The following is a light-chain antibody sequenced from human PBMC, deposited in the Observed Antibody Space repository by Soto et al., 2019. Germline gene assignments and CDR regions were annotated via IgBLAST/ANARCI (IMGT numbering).Light chain of an antibody. CDR1: SSDVGGYNY. J-gene: IGLJ1*01. CDR2: DVS. V-gene: IGLV2-14*03. CDR3: SSYTTSNTRQIV. Sequence: LTQPASVSGSPGQSITISCTGTSSDVGGYNYVSWYQHHPGKAPKLMIYDVSNRPSGVSNRFSGSKSGNTASLTISGLQPEDEADYYCSSYTTSNTRQIVFGTGTKVTVL.